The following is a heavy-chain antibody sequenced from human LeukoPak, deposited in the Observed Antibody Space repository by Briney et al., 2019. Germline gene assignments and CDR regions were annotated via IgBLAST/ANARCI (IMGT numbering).Heavy chain of an antibody. J-gene: IGHJ4*02. CDR3: AKVEYYDSSGYYPLFY. D-gene: IGHD3-22*01. CDR1: GFTFSSYG. CDR2: IRYDGSNK. Sequence: GGSLRLSCAASGFTFSSYGMHWVRQAPGKELEWVAFIRYDGSNKYYADSVEGRFTISRDNSKNTLYLQMNSLRAEDTAVYYCAKVEYYDSSGYYPLFYWGQGTLVTVSS. V-gene: IGHV3-30*02.